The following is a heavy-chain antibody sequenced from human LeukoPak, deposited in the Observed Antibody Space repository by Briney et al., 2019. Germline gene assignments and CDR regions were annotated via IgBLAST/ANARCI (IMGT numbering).Heavy chain of an antibody. CDR3: ARGRGGPYDSSGYYSYLYYFDY. V-gene: IGHV4-34*01. D-gene: IGHD3-22*01. CDR1: GGSFSGYY. J-gene: IGHJ4*02. CDR2: INHSGST. Sequence: PSETLSLTCAVYGGSFSGYYWSWIRQPPGKGLEWIGEINHSGSTNYNPSLKSRVTISVDTSKNQFSLKLSSVTAADTAVYYCARGRGGPYDSSGYYSYLYYFDYWGQGTLVTVSS.